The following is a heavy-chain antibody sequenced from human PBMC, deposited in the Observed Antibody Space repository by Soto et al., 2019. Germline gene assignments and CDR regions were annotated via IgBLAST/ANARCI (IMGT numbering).Heavy chain of an antibody. CDR3: ARKLVGSGTFYLDY. Sequence: LRLSCAASGFTFSTHNMNWVRQAPGKGLEWISYISSGSTTIYYADSVEGRFTISRDNVKNSLYLQMNSLRAEDTARYYCARKLVGSGTFYLDYWGQGTQVTVSS. J-gene: IGHJ4*02. D-gene: IGHD3-10*01. CDR1: GFTFSTHN. V-gene: IGHV3-48*01. CDR2: ISSGSTTI.